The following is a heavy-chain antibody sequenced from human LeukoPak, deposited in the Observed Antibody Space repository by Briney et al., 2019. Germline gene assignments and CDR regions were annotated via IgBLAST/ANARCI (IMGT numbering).Heavy chain of an antibody. CDR1: GYTFTNYG. V-gene: IGHV1-18*01. CDR3: ARAYYHDTSSYQGFDF. CDR2: ISAYNGNT. Sequence: GASVKVSCKASGYTFTNYGFTWVRQAPGQGLEWMGWISAYNGNTDYAQKLQGRVTMTTDTSTSTAYMELRSLRSDDTAVYFCARAYYHDTSSYQGFDFWGQGTLVTVSP. J-gene: IGHJ4*02. D-gene: IGHD3-22*01.